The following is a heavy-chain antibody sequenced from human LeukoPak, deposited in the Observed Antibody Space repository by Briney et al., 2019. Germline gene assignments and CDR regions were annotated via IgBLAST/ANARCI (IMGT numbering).Heavy chain of an antibody. J-gene: IGHJ4*02. Sequence: ASVKVSCKASGYTFTSYGISWVRQAPGQGLEWMGWISAYNGNTNYAQKLQGRVTMTTDTSTSTAYMELRSLRSDDTAVYYCARWSVGCSSTSCYYYWGQGTPVTVSS. V-gene: IGHV1-18*01. D-gene: IGHD2-2*01. CDR1: GYTFTSYG. CDR2: ISAYNGNT. CDR3: ARWSVGCSSTSCYYY.